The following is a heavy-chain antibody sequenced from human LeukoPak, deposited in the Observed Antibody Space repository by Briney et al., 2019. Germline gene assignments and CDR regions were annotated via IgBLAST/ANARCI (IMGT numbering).Heavy chain of an antibody. Sequence: SVKVSCKASGGTFSSYAISWVRQAPGQGLEWMGRIIPILGIANYAQKLQGRVTITADKSTSTAYMELSSLRSEDTAVYYCARDRGSGWYRDAFDIWGQGTMVTVSS. CDR1: GGTFSSYA. V-gene: IGHV1-69*04. J-gene: IGHJ3*02. D-gene: IGHD6-19*01. CDR2: IIPILGIA. CDR3: ARDRGSGWYRDAFDI.